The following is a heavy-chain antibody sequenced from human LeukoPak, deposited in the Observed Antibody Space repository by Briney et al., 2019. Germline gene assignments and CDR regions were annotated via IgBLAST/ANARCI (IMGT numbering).Heavy chain of an antibody. V-gene: IGHV1-46*01. CDR1: GYTFTSYY. J-gene: IGHJ4*02. CDR3: ARGDYYDSSGYLDY. CDR2: INPSVGCT. Sequence: ASVKVSCKESGYTFTSYYMHRVRQAPAQGLEWMGIINPSVGCTRYAQKFQGRLTLPRDMSTRTLYLQLSSLRSEDTAVYYCARGDYYDSSGYLDYWGQGTLVTVSS. D-gene: IGHD3-22*01.